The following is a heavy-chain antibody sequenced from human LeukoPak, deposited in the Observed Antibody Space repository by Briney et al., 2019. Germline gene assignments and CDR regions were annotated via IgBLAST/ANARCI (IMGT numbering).Heavy chain of an antibody. CDR3: SISTHYYYYGMDV. CDR2: INHSGST. V-gene: IGHV4-34*01. D-gene: IGHD3-3*01. J-gene: IGHJ6*02. Sequence: SETLSLTCAVYGGSFSGYYWSWIRQPPGQGLEWMGEINHSGSTNYNPSLKSRVTISVDTSKNQFSLKLSSVTAADTAVYFASISTHYYYYGMDVWGQGTTVTVSS. CDR1: GGSFSGYY.